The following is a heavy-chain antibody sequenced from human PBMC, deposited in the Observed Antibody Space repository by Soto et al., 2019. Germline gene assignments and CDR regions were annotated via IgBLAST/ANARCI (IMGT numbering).Heavy chain of an antibody. CDR3: ARPSYYDIMAGYAMDYYYYDIDV. D-gene: IGHD3-9*01. CDR2: IYPGDSDT. V-gene: IGHV5-51*01. Sequence: GESVKISCKGSGYSFTSYWIGWVRQMPGKGLEWMGIIYPGDSDTRYSPSFQGQVTISAGKSTSTAYLQWSSLKASDTAMYYCARPSYYDIMAGYAMDYYYYDIDVWGQGPTVTVSS. CDR1: GYSFTSYW. J-gene: IGHJ6*02.